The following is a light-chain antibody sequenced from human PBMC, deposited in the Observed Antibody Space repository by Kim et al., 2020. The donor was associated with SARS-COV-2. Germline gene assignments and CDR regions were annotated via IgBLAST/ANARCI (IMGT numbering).Light chain of an antibody. CDR2: GGT. Sequence: RVTISCTGSSSIVATYEVRWYQHLPGAATKLLVYGGTNRPSGVPDRFSGSKSGTSASLAITGLQAEDEADYYCQSYDNTLDGAWVFGGGTQLTVL. CDR3: QSYDNTLDGAWV. V-gene: IGLV1-40*01. J-gene: IGLJ3*02. CDR1: SSIVATYE.